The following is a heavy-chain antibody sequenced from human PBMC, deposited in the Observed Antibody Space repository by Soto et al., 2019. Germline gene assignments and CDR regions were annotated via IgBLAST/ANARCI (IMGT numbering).Heavy chain of an antibody. Sequence: SETLSLTCTVSGDSIRSINNYWGWIRQPPGKGLEWIGNIYYDGSTFYNPSLKSRVAMSVDTSKNHFSLNLSSVTAADMAVYYCAREGSYSAYNFAHGIQLWSFDFWGQGALVTVSS. V-gene: IGHV4-39*07. CDR2: IYYDGST. J-gene: IGHJ4*02. D-gene: IGHD5-12*01. CDR3: AREGSYSAYNFAHGIQLWSFDF. CDR1: GDSIRSINNY.